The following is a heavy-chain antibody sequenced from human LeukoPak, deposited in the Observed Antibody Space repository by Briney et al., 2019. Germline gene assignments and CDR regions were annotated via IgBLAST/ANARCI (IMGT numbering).Heavy chain of an antibody. CDR2: IHAGGTT. Sequence: GGSLRLSCAASGFTFSTYGMNRVRQAPGKGLEWVSVIHAGGTTNYADSVKGRFTISRDNSKNTLYLQMNSLRAEDTAVYCARVVYSGNYHVGESDYWGQGTLVTVSS. V-gene: IGHV3-53*01. D-gene: IGHD1-26*01. CDR1: GFTFSTYG. J-gene: IGHJ4*02. CDR3: ARVVYSGNYHVGESDY.